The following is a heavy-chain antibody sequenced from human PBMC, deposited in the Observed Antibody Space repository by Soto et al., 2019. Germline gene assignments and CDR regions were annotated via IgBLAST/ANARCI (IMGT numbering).Heavy chain of an antibody. CDR2: INHSGST. V-gene: IGHV4-34*01. J-gene: IGHJ6*02. CDR3: ARWKGAEPWYYYYGMDV. CDR1: GGSFSGYY. Sequence: SETLSLTCAVYGGSFSGYYWSWIRQPPGKGLEWIGEINHSGSTNYNPSLKSRVTISVDTSKNQFSLKLSSVTAADTAVYYCARWKGAEPWYYYYGMDVWGQGTTVTVYS. D-gene: IGHD1-1*01.